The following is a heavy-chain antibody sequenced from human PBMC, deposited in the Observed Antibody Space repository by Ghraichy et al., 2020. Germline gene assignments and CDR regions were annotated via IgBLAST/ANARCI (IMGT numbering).Heavy chain of an antibody. D-gene: IGHD3-22*01. CDR2: ISGSGGST. CDR1: GFTFSSYA. Sequence: GGSLRLSCAASGFTFSSYAMSLVRQAPGKGLEWVSAISGSGGSTYYADSVKGRFTISSDNSKNTLYLQMNSLRAKDAAVYYCAKEQHDSSGYPPPDYWGQGTLVTVSS. J-gene: IGHJ4*02. CDR3: AKEQHDSSGYPPPDY. V-gene: IGHV3-23*01.